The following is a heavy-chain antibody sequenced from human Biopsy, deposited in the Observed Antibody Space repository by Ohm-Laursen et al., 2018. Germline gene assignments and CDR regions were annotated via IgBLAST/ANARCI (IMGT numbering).Heavy chain of an antibody. D-gene: IGHD3-16*01. V-gene: IGHV4-34*01. Sequence: GTLSLTWAVYGGSFSGYYWSWIRQPPGRGLEWIGEINHRGSTNYNPSLKSRVTISVDTSKNQFSLKLRSVTAADTAVYYCARAVDYYDPYYYYGLDVWGQGTTVTVSS. CDR1: GGSFSGYY. CDR3: ARAVDYYDPYYYYGLDV. CDR2: INHRGST. J-gene: IGHJ6*02.